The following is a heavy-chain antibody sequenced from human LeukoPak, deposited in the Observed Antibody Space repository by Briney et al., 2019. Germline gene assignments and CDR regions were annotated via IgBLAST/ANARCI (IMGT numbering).Heavy chain of an antibody. V-gene: IGHV1-18*01. CDR2: ISAYNGNT. CDR3: ARVETYYYDSSGYYGARNWFDP. CDR1: GYTFTSYG. Sequence: GASVKVSCKASGYTFTSYGISWVRQAPGQGLEWMGWISAYNGNTNYAQKLQGRVTMTTDTSTSTAYMELRSLRSDDTAVYYCARVETYYYDSSGYYGARNWFDPWGQGTLVTVSS. J-gene: IGHJ5*02. D-gene: IGHD3-22*01.